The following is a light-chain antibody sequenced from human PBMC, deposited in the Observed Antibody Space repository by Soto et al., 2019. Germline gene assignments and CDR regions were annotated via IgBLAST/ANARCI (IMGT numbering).Light chain of an antibody. Sequence: QSVLTQPASVSGSPGQSITISCAGTNSDVGGYNYVSWYQHHPGKAPKLLIYGVFNRPSGVSNRFSGSKSGNTASLTISGLQAEDEGDYYCSSYSSSSTLVVFGGGTKSPS. CDR2: GVF. CDR3: SSYSSSSTLVV. CDR1: NSDVGGYNY. J-gene: IGLJ2*01. V-gene: IGLV2-14*01.